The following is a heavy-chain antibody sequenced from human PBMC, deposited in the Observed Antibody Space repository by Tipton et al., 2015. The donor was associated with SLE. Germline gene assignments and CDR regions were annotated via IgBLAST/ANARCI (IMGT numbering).Heavy chain of an antibody. CDR3: ANSGAVAAKGLPD. V-gene: IGHV3-9*01. CDR2: ISWNSGSI. D-gene: IGHD2-15*01. Sequence: SLRLSCAASGFTFDDYAMHWVRQAPGKGLEWVSGISWNSGSIGYADSVKGRFTISRDNAKNSLYLQMNSLRAEDTALYYGANSGAVAAKGLPDWGQGALVSVSS. J-gene: IGHJ4*02. CDR1: GFTFDDYA.